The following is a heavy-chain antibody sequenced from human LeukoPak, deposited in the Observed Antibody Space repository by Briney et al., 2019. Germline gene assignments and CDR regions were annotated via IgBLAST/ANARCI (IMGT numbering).Heavy chain of an antibody. D-gene: IGHD2-2*01. J-gene: IGHJ4*02. CDR2: INPNSGGT. Sequence: GASVKVSRKASGYTFTGYYMHWVRQAPGQGLEWMGWINPNSGGTNYAQKFQGRVTMTRDTSISTAYMELSRLRSDDTAVYYCARMGYCSSTSCYPQGRFDYWGQGTLVTVSS. CDR3: ARMGYCSSTSCYPQGRFDY. V-gene: IGHV1-2*02. CDR1: GYTFTGYY.